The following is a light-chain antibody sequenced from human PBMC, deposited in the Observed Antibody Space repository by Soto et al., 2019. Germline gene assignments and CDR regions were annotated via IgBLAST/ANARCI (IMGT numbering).Light chain of an antibody. J-gene: IGLJ2*01. CDR1: SGRSIYA. CDR3: QTWGTGIHVV. CDR2: LNSDGSH. V-gene: IGLV4-69*01. Sequence: QSVLTQSPSASASLGASVKLTCTLSSGRSIYAIAWHQQQPEKGPRYLMKLNSDGSHSKGDGIPDRFSGSSSGAERYLTISSLQSEDEPDYYCQTWGTGIHVVFGGGTKVTVL.